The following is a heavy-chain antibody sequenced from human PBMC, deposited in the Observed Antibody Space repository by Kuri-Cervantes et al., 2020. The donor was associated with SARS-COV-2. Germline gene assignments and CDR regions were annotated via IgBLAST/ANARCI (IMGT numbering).Heavy chain of an antibody. J-gene: IGHJ4*02. CDR1: GFTFSSFP. V-gene: IGHV3-23*01. D-gene: IGHD2/OR15-2a*01. CDR2: ISGSGANT. Sequence: GEPLKISCAASGFTFSSFPMSWVRQAPGKGLEWVSGISGSGANTYYADSVKGWFTISRDNSKNTLYLQMNSLRAEDTAVYYCVKDSRVYYFDYWGQGTLVTVSS. CDR3: VKDSRVYYFDY.